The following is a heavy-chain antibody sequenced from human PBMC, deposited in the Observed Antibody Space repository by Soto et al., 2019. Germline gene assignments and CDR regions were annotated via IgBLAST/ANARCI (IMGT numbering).Heavy chain of an antibody. V-gene: IGHV4-34*01. D-gene: IGHD2-15*01. CDR2: INHSGST. Sequence: SETLSLTCAVYGGSFSGYYWSWIRQPPGKGLEWIGEINHSGSTNYNPSLKSRVTISVDTSKNQFSLKLSSVTAADTAVYYCARGRCSGGSCYVGHYYYGMDVWGQGTTVTVSS. CDR1: GGSFSGYY. J-gene: IGHJ6*02. CDR3: ARGRCSGGSCYVGHYYYGMDV.